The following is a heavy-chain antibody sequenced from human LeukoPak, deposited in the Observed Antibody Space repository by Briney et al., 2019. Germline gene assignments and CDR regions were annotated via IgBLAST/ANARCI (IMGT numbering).Heavy chain of an antibody. Sequence: SETLSLTCTVSGGYISGYYWSWVRQPPAKGLEYIGYIHYTGSTNYNPSLKSRVTISVDTSKNRFSLKLSSVTAADTAVYYCARHVPGRDTAMLTDYWGQGALVTVSS. V-gene: IGHV4-59*08. CDR2: IHYTGST. J-gene: IGHJ4*02. CDR3: ARHVPGRDTAMLTDY. D-gene: IGHD5-18*01. CDR1: GGYISGYY.